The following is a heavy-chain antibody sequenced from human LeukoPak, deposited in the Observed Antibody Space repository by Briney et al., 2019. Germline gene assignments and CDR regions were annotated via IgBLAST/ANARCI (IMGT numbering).Heavy chain of an antibody. J-gene: IGHJ4*02. Sequence: GGSLRLSCAASGFTVSSKYMTWVRHAPGKGLEWDSIIYSGGGTYYADSVKGRFTISRDNAKITLYLQMSSLRAEDTAVYYCARNEVPGLRDWGQGTLVTVSS. D-gene: IGHD1-1*01. V-gene: IGHV3-53*01. CDR1: GFTVSSKY. CDR2: IYSGGGT. CDR3: ARNEVPGLRD.